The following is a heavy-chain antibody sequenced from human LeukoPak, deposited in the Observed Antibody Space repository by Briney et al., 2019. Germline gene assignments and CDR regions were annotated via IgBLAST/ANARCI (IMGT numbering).Heavy chain of an antibody. CDR2: IYYSGST. V-gene: IGHV4-59*01. CDR1: GGSISSYY. J-gene: IGHJ6*04. Sequence: PSETLSLTCTVSGGSISSYYWSWIRQPPGKGLEWIGYIYYSGSTNYNPSLKSRVTISVDTSKNQFSLKLSSVTAADTAVYYCARVSGYVLGSYGYEDDNGWVVCGEGNTCSVSS. CDR3: ARVSGYVLGSYGYEDDNGWVV. D-gene: IGHD3-16*01.